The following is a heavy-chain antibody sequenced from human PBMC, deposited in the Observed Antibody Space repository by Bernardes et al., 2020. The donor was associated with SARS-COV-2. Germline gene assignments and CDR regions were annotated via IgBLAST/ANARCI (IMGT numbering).Heavy chain of an antibody. CDR1: GFTFSSYA. Sequence: GGSLRLSCAASGFTFSSYAMSWVRQAPGKGLEWVSAIRGNGDTLYHADSVEGRFTIARDNAKSSLFLQMNSLRAEDTAVYYCARRASFNGLDVWGLGTAVSVSS. CDR3: ARRASFNGLDV. D-gene: IGHD3-16*01. V-gene: IGHV3-23*01. J-gene: IGHJ6*02. CDR2: IRGNGDTL.